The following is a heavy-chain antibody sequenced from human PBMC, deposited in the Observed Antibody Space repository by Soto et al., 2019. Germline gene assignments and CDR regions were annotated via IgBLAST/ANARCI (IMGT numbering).Heavy chain of an antibody. CDR3: ARGTGSYYPDY. V-gene: IGHV4-59*01. D-gene: IGHD3-10*01. J-gene: IGHJ4*02. CDR1: GGSISNYY. CDR2: IYSSGST. Sequence: SETLSLTCTVSGGSISNYYWNWIRQSPGKGLEWIGYIYSSGSTHYNPSLQNRVTISIDTSKNQVSLKVNSVTAADTAVYYCARGTGSYYPDYWGQGTLVTVS.